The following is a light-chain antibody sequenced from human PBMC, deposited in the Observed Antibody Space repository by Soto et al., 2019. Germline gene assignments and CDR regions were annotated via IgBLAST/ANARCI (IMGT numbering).Light chain of an antibody. Sequence: DIVMTQSPATLAVSPGERATLSCRASQSVSNSLAWYQQKPGQAPRLLIYGASTRATGIPTRFSGSRSGAEFTLTINSLQSEDFAVYYCQPYNNWPLTFGGGTKVDI. CDR1: QSVSNS. V-gene: IGKV3-15*01. CDR3: QPYNNWPLT. CDR2: GAS. J-gene: IGKJ4*01.